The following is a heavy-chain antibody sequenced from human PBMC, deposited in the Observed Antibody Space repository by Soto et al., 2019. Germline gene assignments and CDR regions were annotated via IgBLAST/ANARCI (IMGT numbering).Heavy chain of an antibody. CDR1: GGSMNNNY. CDR2: IHSGGHS. D-gene: IGHD3-10*01. Sequence: PSETLSLTCTVSGGSMNNNYWSWIRQPPGKGLEWIAWIHSGGHSSSNPSLRSRVTISVDTSKNQFSLKLSSVTAADTAVYYCARGLKTITMVRGVIWFDPWGQGTLVTVSS. CDR3: ARGLKTITMVRGVIWFDP. J-gene: IGHJ5*02. V-gene: IGHV4-59*12.